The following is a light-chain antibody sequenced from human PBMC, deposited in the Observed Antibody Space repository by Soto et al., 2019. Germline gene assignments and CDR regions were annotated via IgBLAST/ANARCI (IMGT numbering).Light chain of an antibody. CDR3: QQYYSTPQT. V-gene: IGKV4-1*01. J-gene: IGKJ1*01. CDR2: WAS. Sequence: DIVMIQSPDSLAVSLGERATINWKSRRTVLYSSNNKNYLAWYQQKQGQPPKVXIYWASTRESGVPDRFSGSGSGTDFTLTISSLQAEDVAVYYCQQYYSTPQTFGQGTKVDIK. CDR1: RTVLYSSNNKNY.